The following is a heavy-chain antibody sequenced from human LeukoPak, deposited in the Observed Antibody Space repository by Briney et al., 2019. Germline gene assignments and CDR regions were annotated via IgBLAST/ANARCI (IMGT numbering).Heavy chain of an antibody. V-gene: IGHV3-21*01. CDR1: GFTFSSYS. D-gene: IGHD6-13*01. J-gene: IGHJ6*03. CDR2: ISSSSSYI. Sequence: PGGSLRLSCAASGFTFSSYSMNWVRQAPGKGLEWVSSISSSSSYIYYADSVKGRFTISIDNAKNSLYLQMNSLRAEDTAVYYCARVPGYSSSWYISYYYYYYMDVWGKGTTVTVSS. CDR3: ARVPGYSSSWYISYYYYYYMDV.